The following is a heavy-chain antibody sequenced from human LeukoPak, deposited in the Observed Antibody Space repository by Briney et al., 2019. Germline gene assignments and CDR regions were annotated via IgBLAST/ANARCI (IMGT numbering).Heavy chain of an antibody. D-gene: IGHD1-26*01. Sequence: PSETLSLTCTVSGGSMSSYYWSWIRQPPGKGLEWIGYIFYSGSTNYNPSLKSRVTLSVDTSKNQFSLKLGSVTAADTAVYYCARQPYMLGAYYFDYWGQGTLVTVSS. CDR3: ARQPYMLGAYYFDY. CDR2: IFYSGST. CDR1: GGSMSSYY. V-gene: IGHV4-59*08. J-gene: IGHJ4*02.